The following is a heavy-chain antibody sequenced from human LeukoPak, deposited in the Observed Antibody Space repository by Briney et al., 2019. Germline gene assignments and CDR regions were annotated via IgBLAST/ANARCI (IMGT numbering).Heavy chain of an antibody. CDR3: AREKEQLRVLDY. CDR1: GGSISSYY. V-gene: IGHV4-39*07. D-gene: IGHD4/OR15-4a*01. CDR2: IYYSGST. J-gene: IGHJ4*02. Sequence: SETLSLTCTVSGGSISSYYWGWIRQPPGKGLEWIGSIYYSGSTYYNPSLKSRVTISVDTSKSQFSLKLSSVTAADTAVYYCAREKEQLRVLDYWGQGTLVTVSS.